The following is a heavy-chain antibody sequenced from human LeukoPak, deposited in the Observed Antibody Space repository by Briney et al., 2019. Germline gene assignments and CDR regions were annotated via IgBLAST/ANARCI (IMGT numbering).Heavy chain of an antibody. J-gene: IGHJ4*02. Sequence: SETLSLTCTVSGYSISSGYYWGWIRQPPGKGLEWIGSIYYSGSTYYNPSLKSRVTISVDTSKNQFSLKLSSVTAADTAVYYCVRPAPGYCTNGVCPTYYFDYWGQGTLVTVSS. V-gene: IGHV4-38-2*02. CDR3: VRPAPGYCTNGVCPTYYFDY. D-gene: IGHD2-8*01. CDR2: IYYSGST. CDR1: GYSISSGYY.